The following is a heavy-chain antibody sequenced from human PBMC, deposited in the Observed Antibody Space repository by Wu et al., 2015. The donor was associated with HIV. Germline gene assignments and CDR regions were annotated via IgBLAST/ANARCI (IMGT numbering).Heavy chain of an antibody. CDR3: AREYYYDSIGYYYEDL. V-gene: IGHV1-18*01. CDR2: ISAYNGKT. J-gene: IGHJ4*02. CDR1: GHTSSTFG. Sequence: QIQLLQSGPEVKEPGASVKVSCKASGHTSSTFGINWVRQAAGQGLEWMGWISAYNGKTNYAQKFQGRVTMTTDTSRSTAYMELRSLRSDDTAVYYCAREYYYDSIGYYYEDLWGQGTLVTVSS. D-gene: IGHD3-22*01.